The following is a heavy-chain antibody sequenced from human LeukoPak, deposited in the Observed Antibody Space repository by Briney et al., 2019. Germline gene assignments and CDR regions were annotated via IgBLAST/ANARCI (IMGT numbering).Heavy chain of an antibody. Sequence: SETLSLTCTVSGGSIISGLYFWRWIRQLPGKGLEWIWYIEPSGKTYLSPSLKSRLTISMDTSENHLSLNLRSVTAADTAVYYCARQTTRRGWADDAFDVWGQGTMVTVSS. CDR2: IEPSGKT. V-gene: IGHV4-31*03. CDR1: GGSIISGLYF. D-gene: IGHD1-14*01. J-gene: IGHJ3*01. CDR3: ARQTTRRGWADDAFDV.